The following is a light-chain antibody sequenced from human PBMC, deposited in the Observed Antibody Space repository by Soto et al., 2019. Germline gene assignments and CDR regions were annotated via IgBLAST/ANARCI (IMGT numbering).Light chain of an antibody. V-gene: IGLV1-44*01. CDR3: AAWDDSLNGWV. CDR2: SNS. Sequence: QLVLTQPPSASGTPGQRVSISCSGSNSDIGSNTVNWYQQLPGSAPKLLIYSNSQRRSGVPARLSGSKSGTSASLAINGLQPEDEADYYCAAWDDSLNGWVFGGGTKLTVL. CDR1: NSDIGSNT. J-gene: IGLJ3*02.